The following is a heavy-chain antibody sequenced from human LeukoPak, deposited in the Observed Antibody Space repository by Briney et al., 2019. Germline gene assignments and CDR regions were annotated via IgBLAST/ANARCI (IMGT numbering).Heavy chain of an antibody. V-gene: IGHV4-39*07. CDR3: ARDETYSSSSYMDV. CDR1: GGSISSSSYY. CDR2: IYYSGST. D-gene: IGHD6-6*01. Sequence: SETLSLTCTVSGGSISSSSYYWGWIRQPPGKGLEWIGSIYYSGSTYYNPSLKSRVTISVDTSKNQFSLKLSSVTAADTAVYYCARDETYSSSSYMDVWGKGTTVTVSS. J-gene: IGHJ6*03.